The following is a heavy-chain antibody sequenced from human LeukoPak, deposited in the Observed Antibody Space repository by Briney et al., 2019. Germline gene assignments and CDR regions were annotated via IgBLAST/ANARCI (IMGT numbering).Heavy chain of an antibody. Sequence: ASVKVSCKASGYTFTGYYIHWVRQAPGQGLEWMGWINPDSGINPDNGGTNYAQRFQGRVTMTRDTSITTAYMELSGLRSDVTAVYYCARDGGIYHDNSYTYFGPGDYWGQGTLVTVSS. CDR2: INPDSGINPDNGGT. CDR1: GYTFTGYY. J-gene: IGHJ4*02. CDR3: ARDGGIYHDNSYTYFGPGDY. V-gene: IGHV1-2*02. D-gene: IGHD3-16*01.